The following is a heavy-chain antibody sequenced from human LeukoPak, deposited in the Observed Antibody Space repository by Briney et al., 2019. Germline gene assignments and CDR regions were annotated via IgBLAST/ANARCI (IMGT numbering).Heavy chain of an antibody. Sequence: PGGSLRLSCAASGFTFSDYYMSWIRQAPGKGLEWVSYISSSGSTIYYADSVKGRFTISRDNAKNSLYLQMNSLRAEDTAVYYCARVVRDGYNSYYFDYWGQGTLVTVSS. D-gene: IGHD5-24*01. CDR1: GFTFSDYY. V-gene: IGHV3-11*04. J-gene: IGHJ4*02. CDR3: ARVVRDGYNSYYFDY. CDR2: ISSSGSTI.